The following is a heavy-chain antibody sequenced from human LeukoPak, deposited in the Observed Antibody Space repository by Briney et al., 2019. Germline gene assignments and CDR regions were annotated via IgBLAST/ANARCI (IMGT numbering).Heavy chain of an antibody. D-gene: IGHD5-24*01. CDR2: IYYSGNT. CDR1: GGSINSYY. V-gene: IGHV4-59*01. CDR3: ARAVVEMASMIDY. Sequence: PSETLSFTCTVPGGSINSYYWSWIRQPLGKGLEWIGYIYYSGNTYYNPALKSRVTISVDTSKNQFSLKLSSVTAADTAVYYCARAVVEMASMIDYWGQGIVVSVSS. J-gene: IGHJ4*02.